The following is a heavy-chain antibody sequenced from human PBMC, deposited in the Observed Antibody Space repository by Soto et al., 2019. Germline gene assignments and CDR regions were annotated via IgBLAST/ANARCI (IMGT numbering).Heavy chain of an antibody. V-gene: IGHV3-53*01. Sequence: PGGSLRLSCAASGFTVSSNYMSWVRQAPGKGLEWVSVIYSGGSTYYADSVKGRFTISRDNSKNTLYLQMNSLRAEDTAVYYCAKGEVRDYFDYWGQGTLVTVSS. D-gene: IGHD3-16*01. J-gene: IGHJ4*02. CDR3: AKGEVRDYFDY. CDR1: GFTVSSNY. CDR2: IYSGGST.